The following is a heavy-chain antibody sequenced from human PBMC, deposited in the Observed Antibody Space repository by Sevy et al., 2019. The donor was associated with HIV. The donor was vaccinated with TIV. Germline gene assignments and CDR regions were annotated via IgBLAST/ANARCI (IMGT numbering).Heavy chain of an antibody. D-gene: IGHD2-21*01. CDR3: ARAQQVTMLVVIGGLYFDL. J-gene: IGHJ4*02. CDR1: GFTFSSNW. V-gene: IGHV3-7*01. CDR2: VKQDMSEK. Sequence: GGSLRLSCVASGFTFSSNWMTWVRQAPGKGLEWVANVKQDMSEKYYADSVKGRFTISRDNAKNSLYLQMNSLRAEDTAVYYWARAQQVTMLVVIGGLYFDLWGQGTLVTVSS.